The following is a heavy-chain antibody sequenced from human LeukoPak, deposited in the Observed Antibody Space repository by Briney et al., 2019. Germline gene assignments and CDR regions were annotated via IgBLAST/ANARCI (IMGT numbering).Heavy chain of an antibody. CDR3: ATGRDADSARCYYDMDV. CDR2: VYSGGST. V-gene: IGHV4-4*07. Sequence: PSETLSLTCTVSGGSITGYYWTWVRQPAGEGLGWVGRVYSGGSTNYNPPLKRRVTISVDTSKNQFSLKLSSVTAADTAVYYCATGRDADSARCYYDMDVWGQGTTVTVSS. J-gene: IGHJ6*02. CDR1: GGSITGYY. D-gene: IGHD5-24*01.